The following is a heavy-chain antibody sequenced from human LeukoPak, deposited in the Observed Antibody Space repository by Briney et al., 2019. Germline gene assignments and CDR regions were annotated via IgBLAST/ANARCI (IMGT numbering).Heavy chain of an antibody. CDR2: INHSGST. CDR3: AGKGASGAFDI. J-gene: IGHJ3*02. D-gene: IGHD4/OR15-4a*01. V-gene: IGHV4-34*01. CDR1: GGSFSGYY. Sequence: KPSETLSLTRAVYGGSFSGYYWSWIRQPPGKGLEWIGEINHSGSTNYNPSLKSRVTISVDTSKNQFSLKLSSVTAADTAVYYCAGKGASGAFDIWGQGTMVTVSS.